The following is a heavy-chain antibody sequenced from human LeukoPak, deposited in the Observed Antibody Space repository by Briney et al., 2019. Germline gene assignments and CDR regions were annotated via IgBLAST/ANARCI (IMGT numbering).Heavy chain of an antibody. CDR3: ARVRIVVVPAANHYYYMDV. D-gene: IGHD2-2*01. J-gene: IGHJ6*03. Sequence: SVKVSCKASGCTFSSYAISWVRLAPGQGLEWMGVIIPIFGTANYAQKFQGRVTITTDESTSTAYMELSSLRSEDTAVYYCARVRIVVVPAANHYYYMDVWGKGDTGTVSS. CDR1: GCTFSSYA. V-gene: IGHV1-69*05. CDR2: IIPIFGTA.